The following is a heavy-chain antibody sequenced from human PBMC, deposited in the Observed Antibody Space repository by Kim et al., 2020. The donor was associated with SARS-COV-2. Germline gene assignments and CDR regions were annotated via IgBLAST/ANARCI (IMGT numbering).Heavy chain of an antibody. Sequence: ASVKVSCKASGYTFTSYGISWVRQAPGQGLEWMGWISAYNGNTNYAQKLQGRVTMTTDTSTSTAYMELRSLRSDDTAVYYCARDLIMITFGGVIVPPYYYYYGMDVWGQGTTVTVSS. V-gene: IGHV1-18*01. CDR1: GYTFTSYG. CDR2: ISAYNGNT. J-gene: IGHJ6*02. D-gene: IGHD3-16*02. CDR3: ARDLIMITFGGVIVPPYYYYYGMDV.